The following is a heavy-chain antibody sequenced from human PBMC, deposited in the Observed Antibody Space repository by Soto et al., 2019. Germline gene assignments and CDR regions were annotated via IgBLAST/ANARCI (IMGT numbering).Heavy chain of an antibody. CDR3: AKSTSRRGYCSGGSCPKVGAFDI. CDR1: GFTFSSYA. V-gene: IGHV3-23*01. D-gene: IGHD2-15*01. CDR2: ISGSGGST. J-gene: IGHJ3*02. Sequence: GGSLRLSCAASGFTFSSYAMSWVRQAPGKGLEWVSAISGSGGSTYYADSVKGRFTISRDNSKNTLYLQMNSLRAEDTAVYYCAKSTSRRGYCSGGSCPKVGAFDIWRQGTMV.